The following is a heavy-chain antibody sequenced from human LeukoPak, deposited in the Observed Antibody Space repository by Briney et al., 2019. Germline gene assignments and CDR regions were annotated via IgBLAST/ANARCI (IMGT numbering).Heavy chain of an antibody. V-gene: IGHV1-2*06. CDR2: IHPNSGDT. Sequence: ASVQVSCKASGYSFTDYYIHWVRQAPGQGLEWVGLIHPNSGDTFYAQKFRGRVTMTRDTSINTAYMELDRLTSDDTAVYYCARDRSCSSTSCYWYWFDPWGQGTLVTVSS. J-gene: IGHJ5*02. CDR3: ARDRSCSSTSCYWYWFDP. D-gene: IGHD2-2*01. CDR1: GYSFTDYY.